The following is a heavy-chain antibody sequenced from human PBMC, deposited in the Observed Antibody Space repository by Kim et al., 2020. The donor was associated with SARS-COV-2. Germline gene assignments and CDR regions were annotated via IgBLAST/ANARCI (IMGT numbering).Heavy chain of an antibody. J-gene: IGHJ5*02. CDR2: IYYSGST. CDR3: ARQEGNFGELVRGVGWFDP. D-gene: IGHD3-10*01. Sequence: SETLSLTCTVSGGSISSSSYYWGWIRQPPGKGLEWIGSIYYSGSTYYNPSLKSRVTISVDTSKNQFSLKLSSVTAADTAVYYCARQEGNFGELVRGVGWFDPWGQGTLVTVSS. CDR1: GGSISSSSYY. V-gene: IGHV4-39*01.